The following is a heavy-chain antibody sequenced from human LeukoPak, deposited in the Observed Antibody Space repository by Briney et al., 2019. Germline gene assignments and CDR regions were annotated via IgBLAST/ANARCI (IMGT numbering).Heavy chain of an antibody. D-gene: IGHD1-26*01. CDR1: GGSISSSSYY. Sequence: PSQTLSLTCTVSGGSISSSSYYWGWIRQPPGKGLEWIGSIYYSGSTYYNPSLKSRVTISVDTSKNQFSLKLSSVTAADTAVYYCARHVNVGPWDYWGQGTLVTVSS. CDR3: ARHVNVGPWDY. V-gene: IGHV4-39*01. J-gene: IGHJ4*02. CDR2: IYYSGST.